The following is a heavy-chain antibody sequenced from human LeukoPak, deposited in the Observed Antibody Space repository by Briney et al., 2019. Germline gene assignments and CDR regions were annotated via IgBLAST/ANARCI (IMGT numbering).Heavy chain of an antibody. CDR2: ISYDGSNK. D-gene: IGHD1-1*01. Sequence: GGSLRLSCAPSAFTFSSYGMHWVRQAPGKGLEWVAVISYDGSNKYYADSVKGRFTISRDNSKNTLYLQMNSLRAEDPAVYYCAKLLGIPALESDAFDIWGQGTMVTVSS. J-gene: IGHJ3*02. CDR3: AKLLGIPALESDAFDI. CDR1: AFTFSSYG. V-gene: IGHV3-30*18.